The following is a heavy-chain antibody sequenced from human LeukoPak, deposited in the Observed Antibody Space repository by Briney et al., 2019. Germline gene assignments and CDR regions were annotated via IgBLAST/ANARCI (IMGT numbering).Heavy chain of an antibody. V-gene: IGHV3-23*01. CDR1: GFTFSSYS. D-gene: IGHD3-10*01. Sequence: PGGSLRLSCAASGFTFSSYSMNWVRQAPGKGLEWVSAISGSGGSTYYADSVKGRFTISRDNSKNTLYLQMNSLRAEDTAVYYCATTHLLLWFGELPDYWGQGTLVTVSS. CDR2: ISGSGGST. J-gene: IGHJ4*02. CDR3: ATTHLLLWFGELPDY.